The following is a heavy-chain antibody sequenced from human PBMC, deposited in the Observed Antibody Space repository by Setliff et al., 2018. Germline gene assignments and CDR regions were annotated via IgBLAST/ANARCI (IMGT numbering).Heavy chain of an antibody. V-gene: IGHV3-30*06. J-gene: IGHJ6*03. D-gene: IGHD7-27*01. CDR1: GFTFSSYG. Sequence: GESLKISCAASGFTFSSYGMHWVRQAPGKGLEWVAVTSYDGINKYYADSVKGRFTISRDNSKNTLYLQMNTLRTEDTAVYYCAGARNWGSYYYYYMDVWGKGTTVTVSS. CDR3: AGARNWGSYYYYYMDV. CDR2: TSYDGINK.